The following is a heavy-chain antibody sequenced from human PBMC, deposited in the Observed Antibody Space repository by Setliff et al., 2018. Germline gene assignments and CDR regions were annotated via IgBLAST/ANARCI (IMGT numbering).Heavy chain of an antibody. V-gene: IGHV3-21*01. CDR2: ISSSSSYI. Sequence: GSLRLSCAASGFTFSSYNMDWVRQAPGKGLEWVSSISSSSSYIYYADSVKGRFTISRDNAKNSLYLQMNSLRAEDTAVYYCSRDLQGSGDYVVDYWGQGTLVTVSS. CDR3: SRDLQGSGDYVVDY. D-gene: IGHD4-17*01. J-gene: IGHJ4*02. CDR1: GFTFSSYN.